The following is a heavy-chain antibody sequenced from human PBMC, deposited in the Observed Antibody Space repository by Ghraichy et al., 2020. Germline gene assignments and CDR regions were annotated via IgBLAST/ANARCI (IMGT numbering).Heavy chain of an antibody. J-gene: IGHJ4*02. Sequence: LNISCAASGFTFSSYGMHWVRQAPGKGLEWVAVISYDGSNKYYADSVKGRFTISRDNSKNTLYLQMNSLRAEDTAVYYCAKEWRDWGQGTLVTVSS. CDR3: AKEWRD. CDR2: ISYDGSNK. CDR1: GFTFSSYG. D-gene: IGHD5-24*01. V-gene: IGHV3-30*18.